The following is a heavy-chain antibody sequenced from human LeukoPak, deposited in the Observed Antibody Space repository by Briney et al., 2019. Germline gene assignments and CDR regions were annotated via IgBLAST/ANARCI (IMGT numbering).Heavy chain of an antibody. CDR1: GFTFSSYA. CDR3: AKPGGLVGPKGGAFDI. D-gene: IGHD1-26*01. CDR2: VTGSGGST. J-gene: IGHJ3*02. Sequence: PGGSLRLSCAASGFTFSSYALSWVRQAPGKGLEWVSGVTGSGGSTYYADSVKGRFTISRDNSKNALYPQMNSLRAEDTAVYYCAKPGGLVGPKGGAFDIWGQGTMVTVSS. V-gene: IGHV3-23*01.